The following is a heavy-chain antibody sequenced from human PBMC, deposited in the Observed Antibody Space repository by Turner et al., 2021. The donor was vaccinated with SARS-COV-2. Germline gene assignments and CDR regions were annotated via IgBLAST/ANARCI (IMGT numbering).Heavy chain of an antibody. J-gene: IGHJ3*02. CDR3: AKVRRFAFDI. CDR1: GFTFDEYG. CDR2: ISWNSGSI. V-gene: IGHV3-9*01. Sequence: EVQLVESGGGLVQPGRSLRLSCAASGFTFDEYGMHWVRQAPGKGLEWVSGISWNSGSIGYADSVKGRFTISRDNAKNSLYLQMNSLRAEDTALYYCAKVRRFAFDIWGQGTMVTVSS.